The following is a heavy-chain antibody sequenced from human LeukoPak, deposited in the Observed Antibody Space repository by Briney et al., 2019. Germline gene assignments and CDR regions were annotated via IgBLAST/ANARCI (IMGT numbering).Heavy chain of an antibody. Sequence: SETLSLTCTVSGGSISSSSYYWGWIRQPPGKGLEWIGSIYYSGSTYYNPSLKSRVTLSVDTSKNQFSLKLSSVTAADTAVYYCARMDIVATDWGQGTLVTVSS. CDR3: ARMDIVATD. CDR2: IYYSGST. D-gene: IGHD5-12*01. J-gene: IGHJ4*02. V-gene: IGHV4-39*07. CDR1: GGSISSSSYY.